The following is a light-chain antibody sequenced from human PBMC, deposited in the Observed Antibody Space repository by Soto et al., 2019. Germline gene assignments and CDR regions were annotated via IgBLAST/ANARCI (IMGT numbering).Light chain of an antibody. Sequence: EIVLTQSPATLSLSPGERATLSCRASQSVSSSLAWYQQKPGQAPRLLIYDASNRATGIPARFSGSGSGTYFTRTISRLEPDDFAVYYCQQRSNCPRSFDPGTKVDIK. V-gene: IGKV3-11*01. CDR2: DAS. CDR3: QQRSNCPRS. J-gene: IGKJ3*01. CDR1: QSVSSS.